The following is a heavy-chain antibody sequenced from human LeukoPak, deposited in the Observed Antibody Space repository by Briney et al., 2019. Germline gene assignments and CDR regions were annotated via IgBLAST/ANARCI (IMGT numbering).Heavy chain of an antibody. J-gene: IGHJ4*02. CDR1: GSTFSSYA. Sequence: GGSLRLSCAASGSTFSSYAMSWVRQAPGKGLEWVSAISGSGGSTYYADSVKGRFTISRDNSKNTLYLQMNSLRAEDTAVYYCAKDSTDYYGSGSIDYWGQGTLVTVSS. V-gene: IGHV3-23*01. CDR3: AKDSTDYYGSGSIDY. D-gene: IGHD3-10*01. CDR2: ISGSGGST.